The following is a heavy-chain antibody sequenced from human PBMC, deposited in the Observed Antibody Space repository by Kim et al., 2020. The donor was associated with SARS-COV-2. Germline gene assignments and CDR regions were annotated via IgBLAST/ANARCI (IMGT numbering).Heavy chain of an antibody. CDR2: IRSKAYGGTT. CDR1: GFTFGDYA. CDR3: TRDPEAYYYGSGSRGNYFDY. V-gene: IGHV3-49*04. Sequence: GGSLRLSCTASGFTFGDYAMSWVRQAPGKGLEWVGFIRSKAYGGTTEYAASVKGRFTISRDDSKSIAYLQMNSLKTEDTAVYYCTRDPEAYYYGSGSRGNYFDYWGQGTLVTVSS. J-gene: IGHJ4*02. D-gene: IGHD3-10*01.